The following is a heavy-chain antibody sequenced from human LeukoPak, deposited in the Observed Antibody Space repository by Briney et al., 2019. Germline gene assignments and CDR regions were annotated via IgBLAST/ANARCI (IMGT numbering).Heavy chain of an antibody. J-gene: IGHJ4*02. CDR1: GGSFRGYY. CDR3: ARGHFGYSSSWYNSGFDY. CDR2: INHSGST. D-gene: IGHD6-13*01. V-gene: IGHV4-34*01. Sequence: SETLSLTCAVYGGSFRGYYWSWIRQSPGKGLEWIGEINHSGSTNYNPSLKSRVTISVDTSKNQFSLKLSSVTAADTAVYYCARGHFGYSSSWYNSGFDYWGQGTLVTVSS.